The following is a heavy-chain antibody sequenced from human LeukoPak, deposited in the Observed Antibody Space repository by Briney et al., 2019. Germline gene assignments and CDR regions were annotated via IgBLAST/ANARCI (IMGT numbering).Heavy chain of an antibody. Sequence: PGRSLRLSCAASGFTVSTYGMHWIRQAPGRGLEWVAFFWYDGTDAFYGDSVKGRFTITRDNSQNTLYLQMNSLRVEDTAVYYCARDGFTPSHAFDIWGQGTTVTVST. CDR3: ARDGFTPSHAFDI. D-gene: IGHD6-25*01. CDR2: FWYDGTDA. V-gene: IGHV3-33*01. J-gene: IGHJ3*02. CDR1: GFTVSTYG.